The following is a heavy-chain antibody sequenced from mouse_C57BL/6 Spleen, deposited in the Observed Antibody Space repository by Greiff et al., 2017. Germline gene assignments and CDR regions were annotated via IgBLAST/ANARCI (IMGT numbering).Heavy chain of an antibody. D-gene: IGHD1-1*01. J-gene: IGHJ4*01. CDR3: ARRIITTVVGAMDY. CDR1: GYTFTSYW. Sequence: VQLQQSGAELVKPGASVKLSCKASGYTFTSYWMQWVKQRPGQGLEWIGEIDPSDSYTNYNQKFKGKATLTVDPSSRTAYMQLSSLTSEDSAVYYCARRIITTVVGAMDYWGQGTSVTVSS. V-gene: IGHV1-50*01. CDR2: IDPSDSYT.